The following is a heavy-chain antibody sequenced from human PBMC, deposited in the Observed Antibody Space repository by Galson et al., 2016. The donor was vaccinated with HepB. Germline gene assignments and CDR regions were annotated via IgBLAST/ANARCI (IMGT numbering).Heavy chain of an antibody. CDR2: IGTAGDT. CDR1: GSTFSRYD. V-gene: IGHV3-13*01. J-gene: IGHJ6*02. CDR3: ARDGGGNTGGYYYYGMDV. D-gene: IGHD1-14*01. Sequence: SLRLSCAASGSTFSRYDMHWVRQVTGKGLEWVAAIGTAGDTYYADSVKGRFTISRENAKNSLYLQMNSLRVGDTAVYYCARDGGGNTGGYYYYGMDVWGQGTTVTVSS.